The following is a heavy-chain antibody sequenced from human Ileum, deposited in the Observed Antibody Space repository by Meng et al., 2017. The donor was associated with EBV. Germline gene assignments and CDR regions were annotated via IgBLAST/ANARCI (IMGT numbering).Heavy chain of an antibody. D-gene: IGHD1-26*01. Sequence: QVQLQPSGPGLVRPSETLSLTCTGSGASVTSSGYYWSWLRQSPGKGLEWLGYVNYNGDSTYNPSLKSRVTIFIDTSKKQFYLNLTSATAADTAIYYCARDLRVGGAFDYWGQGTLVTVSS. V-gene: IGHV4-61*08. CDR1: GASVTSSGYY. CDR3: ARDLRVGGAFDY. J-gene: IGHJ4*02. CDR2: VNYNGDS.